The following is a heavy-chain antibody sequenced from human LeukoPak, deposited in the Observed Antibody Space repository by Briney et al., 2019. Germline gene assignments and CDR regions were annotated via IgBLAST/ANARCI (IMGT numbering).Heavy chain of an antibody. D-gene: IGHD1-7*01. CDR1: GLTFSSYS. CDR3: AKDRGNWNFQYFGY. V-gene: IGHV3-21*04. Sequence: GGSLRLSCAASGLTFSSYSMNWVRQAPGKGLEWVSSISSSSNYIYYADSVKGRFTISRGNAKNSLYLQMNSLRAEDTAVYYCAKDRGNWNFQYFGYWGQGTLVTVSS. CDR2: ISSSSNYI. J-gene: IGHJ4*02.